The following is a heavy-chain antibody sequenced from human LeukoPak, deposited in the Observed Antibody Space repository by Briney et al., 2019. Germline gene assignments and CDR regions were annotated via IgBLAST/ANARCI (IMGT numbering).Heavy chain of an antibody. V-gene: IGHV1-69*06. J-gene: IGHJ5*02. CDR1: GGTFNNYT. D-gene: IGHD1-1*01. CDR3: ARGRPESPFDP. Sequence: SVKVSCTASGGTFNNYTISWVRQAPGQGLEWMGGIIPIFGTANYAQKFQGRVTITADKSTSTVYMDLSSLRSDDTAIYYCARGRPESPFDPWGQGTLVTVSS. CDR2: IIPIFGTA.